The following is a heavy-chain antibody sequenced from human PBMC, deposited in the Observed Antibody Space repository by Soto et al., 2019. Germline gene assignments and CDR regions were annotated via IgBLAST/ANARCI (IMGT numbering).Heavy chain of an antibody. V-gene: IGHV3-11*01. J-gene: IGHJ4*02. CDR2: ISSSGSTI. CDR3: AKDIRGYSSGWPFDY. CDR1: GFTFSDYY. Sequence: GGSLRLSCAASGFTFSDYYMSWIRQAPGKGLEWVSYISSSGSTIYYADSVKGRFTISRDNAKNSLYLQMNSLRAEDTAVYYCAKDIRGYSSGWPFDYWGQGTLVTVSS. D-gene: IGHD6-19*01.